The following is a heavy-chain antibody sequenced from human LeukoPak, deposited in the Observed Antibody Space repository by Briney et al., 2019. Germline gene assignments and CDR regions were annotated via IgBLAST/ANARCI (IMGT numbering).Heavy chain of an antibody. D-gene: IGHD3-10*02. J-gene: IGHJ6*04. CDR3: AELGITMIGGV. Sequence: PGGSLRLSCAASGFFFNTNAMSWVRQAPGMGLEWVAAIGNSDETYYADAVKGRFTISRDTSKNTLYLQMNSLRAEDTAVYYCAELGITMIGGVWGKGTTVTISS. CDR2: IGNSDET. CDR1: GFFFNTNA. V-gene: IGHV3-23*01.